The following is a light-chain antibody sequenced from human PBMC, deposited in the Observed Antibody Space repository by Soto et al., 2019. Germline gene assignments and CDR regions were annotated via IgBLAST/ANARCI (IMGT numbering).Light chain of an antibody. Sequence: ETVMTQSEATLSVSPGERATLSCRASQSIHTNLAWYQQKPGQPPRLLIYGASTRVTGIPTRFSGSGSGTEFTLTISSLQSEEFAVYYCQQYNNWPRTFGQGTKVEIK. CDR2: GAS. CDR3: QQYNNWPRT. V-gene: IGKV3-15*01. CDR1: QSIHTN. J-gene: IGKJ1*01.